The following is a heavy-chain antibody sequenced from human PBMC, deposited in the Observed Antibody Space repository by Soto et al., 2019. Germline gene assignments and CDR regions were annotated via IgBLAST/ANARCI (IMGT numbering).Heavy chain of an antibody. D-gene: IGHD3-10*01. CDR1: GFTFSTYT. Sequence: EVQLLESGGGLVKPGGSLGLSCAASGFTFSTYTMNWVRQAPGKGLGCVSSIYSTSTYIYYTDSVKGRFSISRANARNSLYLQMNSLRAKDTAVYYCARDHYFGSGSYGLDYWGPGTLVTVSS. CDR2: IYSTSTYI. V-gene: IGHV3-21*01. J-gene: IGHJ4*02. CDR3: ARDHYFGSGSYGLDY.